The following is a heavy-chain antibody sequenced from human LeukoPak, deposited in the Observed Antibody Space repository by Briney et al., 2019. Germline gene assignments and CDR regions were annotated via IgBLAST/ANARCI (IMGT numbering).Heavy chain of an antibody. CDR2: IIPIFGTA. J-gene: IGHJ6*02. D-gene: IGHD1-1*01. CDR3: ARDKGLGGKYYDYFYGMDA. V-gene: IGHV1-69*01. CDR1: GGTFSSYA. Sequence: VASVKVSCKASGGTFSSYAISWVRQAPGQGLEWMGGIIPIFGTANYAQKFQGRVTITADESTSTAYMELSSLRSEDTAVYYCARDKGLGGKYYDYFYGMDAWGQGTTVTVSS.